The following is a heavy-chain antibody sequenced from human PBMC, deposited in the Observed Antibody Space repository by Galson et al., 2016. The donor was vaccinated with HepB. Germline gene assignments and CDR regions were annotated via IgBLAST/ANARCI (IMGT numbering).Heavy chain of an antibody. CDR1: GDTFSTYA. CDR3: ARDTMVRGAKMDY. Sequence: SVQVSCKASGDTFSTYAISWARQTPGQGPEWMGGLITIFGTTNYAQWFQGRVMITADESTSTAYMELSSLRSEDTAVYYCARDTMVRGAKMDYWGQGALVTVSS. V-gene: IGHV1-69*13. D-gene: IGHD3-10*01. J-gene: IGHJ4*02. CDR2: LITIFGTT.